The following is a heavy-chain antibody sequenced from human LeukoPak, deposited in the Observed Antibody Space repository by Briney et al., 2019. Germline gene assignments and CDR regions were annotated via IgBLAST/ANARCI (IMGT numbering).Heavy chain of an antibody. CDR1: GFTFSSYE. Sequence: GGSLRLSCAASGFTFSSYEMNWVRQAPGKGLEWVSYISSSGSTIYYADSVKGRFTISRDNAKTSLYLQMNSLRDEDTAVYYCARGIGFYGSGSYHLDYWGQGTLVTVSS. CDR2: ISSSGSTI. J-gene: IGHJ4*02. V-gene: IGHV3-48*03. CDR3: ARGIGFYGSGSYHLDY. D-gene: IGHD3-10*01.